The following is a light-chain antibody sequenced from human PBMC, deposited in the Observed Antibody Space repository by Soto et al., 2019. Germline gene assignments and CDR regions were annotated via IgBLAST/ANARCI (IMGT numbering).Light chain of an antibody. CDR2: GAS. CDR3: QQYGSSPQT. CDR1: QSVASSC. J-gene: IGKJ1*01. Sequence: EIVLTQSPGTLSLSPGERATLSCRASQSVASSCLAWYQQKPGQAPRLLIYGASSRATSIPDRFSGSGSGTDFTLTISRLEPEDFAVYYCQQYGSSPQTFGQGTKVEI. V-gene: IGKV3-20*01.